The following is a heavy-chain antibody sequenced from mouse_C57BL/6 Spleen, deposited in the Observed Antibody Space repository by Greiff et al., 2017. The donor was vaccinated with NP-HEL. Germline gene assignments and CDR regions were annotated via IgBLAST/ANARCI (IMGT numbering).Heavy chain of an antibody. V-gene: IGHV1-64*01. Sequence: VQLQQPGAELVKPGASVKLSCKASGYNFPSYWLHWVKQRPGQSLEWIGMIHTNSGSTNYNEKVKSKATLTVDKSSSASYGQLNSLTSEDSAVDYCAIKVDYCYGSSYGYFDFWGTGTTVTVSS. CDR1: GYNFPSYW. CDR3: AIKVDYCYGSSYGYFDF. CDR2: IHTNSGST. D-gene: IGHD1-1*01. J-gene: IGHJ1*03.